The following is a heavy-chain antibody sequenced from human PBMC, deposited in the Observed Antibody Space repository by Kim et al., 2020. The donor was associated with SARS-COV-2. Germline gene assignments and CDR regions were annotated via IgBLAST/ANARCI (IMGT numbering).Heavy chain of an antibody. Sequence: SVKVSCKASGGTFSSYAITGVRQPPGQGLEWMGRIIPTLGIANYAQKFQGRVPITAAKSTSTAYMELSSLRSEDPAVYYCAREPKWCSSTSCHSGYDWFYYYYYGMDVWGQGTTVTVSS. CDR1: GGTFSSYA. D-gene: IGHD2-2*02. CDR3: AREPKWCSSTSCHSGYDWFYYYYYGMDV. J-gene: IGHJ6*02. V-gene: IGHV1-69*04. CDR2: IIPTLGIA.